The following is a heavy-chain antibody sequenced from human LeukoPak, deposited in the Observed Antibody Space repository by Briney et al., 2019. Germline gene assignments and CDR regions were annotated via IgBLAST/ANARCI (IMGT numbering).Heavy chain of an antibody. CDR3: ARVPHSSGWLYWYFDL. Sequence: PSQTLSLTCTVSGGSISSGGYYWSWIRQHPGKGLEWIGYIYYSGSTYYNPSLKSRVTISVDTSKNQFSLKLSSVTAADTAVYYCARVPHSSGWLYWYFDLWGRGTLATVSS. J-gene: IGHJ2*01. CDR2: IYYSGST. V-gene: IGHV4-31*03. D-gene: IGHD6-19*01. CDR1: GGSISSGGYY.